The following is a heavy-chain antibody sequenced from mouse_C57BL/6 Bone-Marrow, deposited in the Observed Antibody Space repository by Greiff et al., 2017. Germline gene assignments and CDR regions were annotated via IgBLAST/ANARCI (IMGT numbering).Heavy chain of an antibody. CDR3: ARAGLPYYYAMDY. CDR2: IYPGDGDT. V-gene: IGHV1-80*01. CDR1: GYAFSSYW. D-gene: IGHD5-5*01. J-gene: IGHJ4*01. Sequence: VQLVESGAELVKPGASVKISCKASGYAFSSYWMNWVKQRPGKGLEWIGQIYPGDGDTNYNGKFKGKATLTADTSSSTAYMQLSILTSEDSAVYFCARAGLPYYYAMDYWGQGTSVTDSS.